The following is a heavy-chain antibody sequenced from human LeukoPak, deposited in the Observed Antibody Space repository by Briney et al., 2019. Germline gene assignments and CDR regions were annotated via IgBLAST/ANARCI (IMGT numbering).Heavy chain of an antibody. CDR3: ARDRGGSSWKGYYFDY. V-gene: IGHV4-39*07. J-gene: IGHJ4*02. CDR2: IYYSGST. D-gene: IGHD6-13*01. Sequence: PSETLSLTCTVSGGSISSSSYYWGWIRQPPGKGLEWIGSIYYSGSTYYNPSLKSRVTISVDTSKNQFSLKLSSVTAADTAVYYCARDRGGSSWKGYYFDYWGQGTLVTVSS. CDR1: GGSISSSSYY.